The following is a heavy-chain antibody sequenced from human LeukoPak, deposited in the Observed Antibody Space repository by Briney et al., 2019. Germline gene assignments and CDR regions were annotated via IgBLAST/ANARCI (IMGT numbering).Heavy chain of an antibody. Sequence: PSQTLSLTCTVSGVSISSGSYYWSWIRQPAGKGLEWIGRIYTSGSTNYNPSLQSRVTISVDTSKNQFSLKLSSVTAADTAVYYCASRGHWGQGTLVTVSS. D-gene: IGHD5-24*01. V-gene: IGHV4-61*02. CDR1: GVSISSGSYY. CDR3: ASRGH. CDR2: IYTSGST. J-gene: IGHJ4*02.